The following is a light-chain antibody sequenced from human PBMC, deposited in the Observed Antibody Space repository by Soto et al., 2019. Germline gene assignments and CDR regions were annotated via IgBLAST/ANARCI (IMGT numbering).Light chain of an antibody. CDR3: HQSGDSPT. V-gene: IGKV3-20*01. CDR2: GVS. J-gene: IGKJ1*01. Sequence: EIVLTQSPGTLSLSPGERPTPYCRSVQTVNANFLACYQQKPGQAPRLLIYGVSNRAPGIPDRFSGSGSGTDITLTISRLEPEDFAVYYCHQSGDSPTFGQGTRVEIK. CDR1: QTVNANF.